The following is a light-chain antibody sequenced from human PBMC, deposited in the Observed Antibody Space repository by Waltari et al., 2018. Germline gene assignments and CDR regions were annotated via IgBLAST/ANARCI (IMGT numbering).Light chain of an antibody. Sequence: QSVLTQPPSVSAPPGPKVTIPCSGSSSNIGNYLVSWYHQLPGATPKLLIYDNYKRPSGIPDRFSASKSGTSATLDIAGLQIGDEADYYCATWDNSLTAVVFGGGTKLTVL. CDR1: SSNIGNYL. J-gene: IGLJ2*01. CDR2: DNY. CDR3: ATWDNSLTAVV. V-gene: IGLV1-51*01.